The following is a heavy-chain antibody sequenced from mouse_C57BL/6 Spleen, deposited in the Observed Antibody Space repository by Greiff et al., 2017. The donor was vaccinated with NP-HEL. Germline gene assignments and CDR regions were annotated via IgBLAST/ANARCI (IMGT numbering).Heavy chain of an antibody. CDR3: ARGGYDWDFLYAMDD. CDR2: INPNNGGT. V-gene: IGHV1-26*01. CDR1: GYTFTDYY. Sequence: EVKLQQSGPELVKPGASVKISCKASGYTFTDYYMNWVKQSHGKSLEWIGDINPNNGGTSYNQKFKGKATLTVDKSYTNAYIELRSLTSEDSASYYCARGGYDWDFLYAMDDWGQGTSVTVSS. J-gene: IGHJ4*01. D-gene: IGHD2-4*01.